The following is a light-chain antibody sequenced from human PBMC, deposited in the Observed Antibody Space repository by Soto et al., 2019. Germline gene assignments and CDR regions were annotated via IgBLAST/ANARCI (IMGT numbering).Light chain of an antibody. CDR1: QTISSW. CDR2: KAS. V-gene: IGKV1-5*03. J-gene: IGKJ1*01. CDR3: QQRSNWPRT. Sequence: DIQMTQSPSTWSGSVEDRVTITCRASQTISSWLAWYQQKPGKAPKLLIYKASTLKSGVPSRFSGSGSGTDFTLTISSLEPEDLAVYYCQQRSNWPRTFGQGTKVDVK.